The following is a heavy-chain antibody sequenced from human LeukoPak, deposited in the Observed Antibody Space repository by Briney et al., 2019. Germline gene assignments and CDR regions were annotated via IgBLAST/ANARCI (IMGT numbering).Heavy chain of an antibody. CDR2: IGTAGDT. CDR1: GFTFSSYD. D-gene: IGHD1-26*01. CDR3: ARSKRSYYDAFDI. Sequence: GGSLRLSCAASGFTFSSYDMHWVRQATGKGLEWVSVIGTAGDTHYAGSVRGRFTISRENGKNFLYLQMNSLRAGDTAVYYCARSKRSYYDAFDIWGQGTMVTVSS. V-gene: IGHV3-13*01. J-gene: IGHJ3*02.